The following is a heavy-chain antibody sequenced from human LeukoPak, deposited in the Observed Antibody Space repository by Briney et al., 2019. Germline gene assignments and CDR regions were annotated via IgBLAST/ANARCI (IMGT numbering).Heavy chain of an antibody. V-gene: IGHV3-23*01. Sequence: GSLRLSCVASGLSFINYAMTWVRQAPGKGLEWVSSINSGSAGSTSYADPVRGRSTISRDNSKNTLYLQMNSLRAEDTAVYYCANKEPGDPDYWGQGTLVTVSS. J-gene: IGHJ4*02. CDR2: INSGSAGST. CDR1: GLSFINYA. CDR3: ANKEPGDPDY. D-gene: IGHD3-10*01.